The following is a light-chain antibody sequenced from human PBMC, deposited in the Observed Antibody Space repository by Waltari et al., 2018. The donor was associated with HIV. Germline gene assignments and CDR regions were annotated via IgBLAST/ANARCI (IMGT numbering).Light chain of an antibody. J-gene: IGLJ2*01. Sequence: SSELTQDPAVSVALGQTVRITCQGDSLRSYYASWYQQKPGQAPVLVIYGKNNRPSGIPDRFSGSSSGNTASLTFTGAQAEDEADYYCNSRDSSGNHVVFGGGTKLTVL. V-gene: IGLV3-19*01. CDR2: GKN. CDR3: NSRDSSGNHVV. CDR1: SLRSYY.